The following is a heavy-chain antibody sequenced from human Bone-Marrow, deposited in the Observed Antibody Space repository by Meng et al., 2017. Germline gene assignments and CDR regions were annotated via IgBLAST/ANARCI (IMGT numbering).Heavy chain of an antibody. CDR2: IYYSGST. V-gene: IGHV4-59*01. D-gene: IGHD3-16*01. J-gene: IGHJ4*02. CDR3: ASLGGITFGGVIDY. Sequence: SETLSLTCTVSGGSISSYYWSWIRQPPGKGLEWIGYIYYSGSTNYNPSLKSRVTISVDTSKNQFSLKLSSVTAADTAVYYCASLGGITFGGVIDYWGQGTLVTVSS. CDR1: GGSISSYY.